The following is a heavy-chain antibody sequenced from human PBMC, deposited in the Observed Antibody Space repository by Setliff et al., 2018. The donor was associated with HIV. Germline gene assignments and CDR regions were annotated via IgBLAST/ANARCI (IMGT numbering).Heavy chain of an antibody. D-gene: IGHD3-10*01. CDR2: IYSDGST. V-gene: IGHV3-66*02. J-gene: IGHJ4*02. Sequence: GGFLRLSCAASGFTFSTYEMNWVRQAPGKGLEWVSTIYSDGSTYHADSVNGRFTLSRDISENALYLQIDSLRPEDTAVYYCARLRLYNSALDYWGQGTLVTVSS. CDR1: GFTFSTYE. CDR3: ARLRLYNSALDY.